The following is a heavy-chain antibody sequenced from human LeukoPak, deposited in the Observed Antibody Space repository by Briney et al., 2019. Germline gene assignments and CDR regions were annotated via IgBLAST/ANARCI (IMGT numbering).Heavy chain of an antibody. D-gene: IGHD3-22*01. V-gene: IGHV1-2*02. CDR1: GYTFTGYY. CDR3: ARVMDSSGFLYGMDV. J-gene: IGHJ6*02. CDR2: INPNSGGT. Sequence: ASVKVSCKAPGYTFTGYYMHWVRQAPGQGLEWMGWINPNSGGTNYAQKFQGRVTMTRDTSISTAYMELSRLRSDDTAVYYCARVMDSSGFLYGMDVWGQGTTVTVSS.